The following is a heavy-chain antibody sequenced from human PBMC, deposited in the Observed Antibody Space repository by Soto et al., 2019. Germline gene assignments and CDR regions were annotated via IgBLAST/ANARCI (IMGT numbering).Heavy chain of an antibody. CDR1: GFTFSSYE. J-gene: IGHJ4*02. Sequence: GGSLRLSCAASGFTFSSYEMNWVRQAPGKGLEWVSYISSSGSTIYYADSVKGRFTISRDNAKNSLYLQMNSLRAEDTAVYYCARARMVRGAYGYWGQGTLVTVS. CDR2: ISSSGSTI. D-gene: IGHD3-10*01. V-gene: IGHV3-48*03. CDR3: ARARMVRGAYGY.